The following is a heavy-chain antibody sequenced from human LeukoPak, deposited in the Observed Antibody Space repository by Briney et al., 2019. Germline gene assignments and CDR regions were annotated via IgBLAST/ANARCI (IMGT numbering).Heavy chain of an antibody. Sequence: GRSLRLSCAASGFTFSTYGMHWVRQAPGKGLEWVAVISYDGSNKYYADSVKGRFTISRDNSKNTLYLQMNSLRAEDTAVYYCAKGITMIVVDYFDYWGQGTLVTVSS. D-gene: IGHD3-22*01. J-gene: IGHJ4*02. V-gene: IGHV3-30*18. CDR2: ISYDGSNK. CDR3: AKGITMIVVDYFDY. CDR1: GFTFSTYG.